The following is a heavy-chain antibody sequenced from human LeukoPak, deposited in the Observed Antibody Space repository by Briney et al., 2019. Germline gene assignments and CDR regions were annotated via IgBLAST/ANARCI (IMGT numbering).Heavy chain of an antibody. V-gene: IGHV4-39*07. CDR3: ARTYSSGSYWIDY. CDR1: GGSISSSSYY. D-gene: IGHD6-19*01. J-gene: IGHJ4*02. Sequence: TSETLSLTCTVSGGSISSSSYYWGWIRQPPGKGLEWIGSIYYSGSTYYNPSLKSRVTISVDTSKNQFSLKLSSVTAADTAVYYCARTYSSGSYWIDYWGQGTLVTVSS. CDR2: IYYSGST.